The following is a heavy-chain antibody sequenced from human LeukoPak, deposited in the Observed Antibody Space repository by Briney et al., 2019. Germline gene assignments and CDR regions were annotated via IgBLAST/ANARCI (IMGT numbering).Heavy chain of an antibody. V-gene: IGHV3-48*04. CDR3: ARVDSDTGARS. J-gene: IGHJ5*02. D-gene: IGHD7-27*01. CDR1: GFTFSSYS. Sequence: PGGSLRLSCAASGFTFSSYSMNWVRQAPGKGLEWVSYISSSSSTIYYADSVTGRFTISRDNAKNSLYLQMNSLRAEDTAVYYCARVDSDTGARSWGQGTLVTVSS. CDR2: ISSSSSTI.